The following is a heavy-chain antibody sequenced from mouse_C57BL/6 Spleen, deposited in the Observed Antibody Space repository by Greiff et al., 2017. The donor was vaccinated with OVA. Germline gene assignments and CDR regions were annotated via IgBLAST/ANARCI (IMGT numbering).Heavy chain of an antibody. CDR1: GYTFTSYW. CDR2: IDPSDSYT. J-gene: IGHJ3*01. Sequence: VQLQQPGAELVRPGTSVKLSCKASGYTFTSYWMHWVKQRPGQGLEWIGVIDPSDSYTNYNQKVKGKATLTVDTSSSTAYMQLSSLTSEDSAVYYCAIDSSGYPFAYWGQGTLVTVSA. D-gene: IGHD3-2*02. V-gene: IGHV1-59*01. CDR3: AIDSSGYPFAY.